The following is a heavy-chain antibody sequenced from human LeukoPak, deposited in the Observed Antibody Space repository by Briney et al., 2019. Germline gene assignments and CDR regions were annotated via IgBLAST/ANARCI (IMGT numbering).Heavy chain of an antibody. CDR2: IWYDGSNK. CDR3: AKDGWHCSSTSCYGRDY. D-gene: IGHD2-2*01. J-gene: IGHJ4*02. V-gene: IGHV3-30*02. CDR1: GFTFSSHW. Sequence: GGSLRLSCAASGFTFSSHWMNWVRQAPGKGLEWVAVIWYDGSNKYYADSVKGRFTISRDNSKNTLYLQMNSLRAEDTAVYYCAKDGWHCSSTSCYGRDYWGQGTLVTVSS.